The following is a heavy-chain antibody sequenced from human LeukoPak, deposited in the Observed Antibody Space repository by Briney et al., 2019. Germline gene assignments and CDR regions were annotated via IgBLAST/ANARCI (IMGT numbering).Heavy chain of an antibody. CDR2: IYYSKNT. V-gene: IGHV4-39*01. CDR3: VSPRGFSYGYFDY. J-gene: IGHJ4*02. D-gene: IGHD5-18*01. CDR1: GGPISSSSAY. Sequence: SETLSLTCTVSGGPISSSSAYWGWIRQPPGKGLEWIGSIYYSKNTYYNPSLKSRVTISADTSKNQFSLTLGSVSATDTAVYYCVSPRGFSYGYFDYWGQGTLVTVSS.